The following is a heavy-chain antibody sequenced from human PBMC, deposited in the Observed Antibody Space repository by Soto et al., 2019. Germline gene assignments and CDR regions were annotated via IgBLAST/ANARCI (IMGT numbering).Heavy chain of an antibody. CDR2: INHSGST. V-gene: IGHV4-34*01. CDR1: GGSFSGYY. D-gene: IGHD6-19*01. Sequence: SETLSLTCAVYGGSFSGYYWSWIRQPPGKGLEWIGEINHSGSTNYNPSLKSRVTISVDTSKNQFSLKLSSVTAADTAVYYCARVRAVARYEAFDIWGQGTMVTVSS. CDR3: ARVRAVARYEAFDI. J-gene: IGHJ3*02.